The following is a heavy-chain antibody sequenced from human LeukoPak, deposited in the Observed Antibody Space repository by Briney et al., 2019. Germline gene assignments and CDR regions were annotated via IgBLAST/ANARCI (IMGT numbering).Heavy chain of an antibody. CDR2: IKHDGSEK. J-gene: IGHJ1*01. CDR1: GFTFSSYS. Sequence: GGSLRLSCAASGFTFSSYSMNWVRQAPGKGREWVANIKHDGSEKYYVASVKGRFTISRDNAKNSMYLQMNSLRAEDTAVYYCARSVDGRYFPDWGQGTLVTVSS. V-gene: IGHV3-7*01. CDR3: ARSVDGRYFPD. D-gene: IGHD3-9*01.